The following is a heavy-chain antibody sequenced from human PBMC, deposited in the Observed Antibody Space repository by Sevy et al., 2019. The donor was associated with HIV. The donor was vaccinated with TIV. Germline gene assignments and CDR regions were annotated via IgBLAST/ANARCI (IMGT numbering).Heavy chain of an antibody. CDR3: ARDPITFYYDSSGYYFRWFDP. Sequence: SETLSLTCAVSGGSISSSNWWSWVRQPPGKGLEWIGEIYHSGSTNYNPSLKSRVTISVDKSKNQFSLKLSSVTAPDTAVYYCARDPITFYYDSSGYYFRWFDPWGQGTLVTVSS. D-gene: IGHD3-22*01. J-gene: IGHJ5*02. V-gene: IGHV4-4*02. CDR1: GGSISSSNW. CDR2: IYHSGST.